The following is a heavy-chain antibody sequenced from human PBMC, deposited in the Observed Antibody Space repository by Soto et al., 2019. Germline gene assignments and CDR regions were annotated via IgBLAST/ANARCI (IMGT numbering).Heavy chain of an antibody. CDR2: INPKSGGT. CDR3: ARGHSTDCSNGVCSFFYNHEMDV. Sequence: ASVKVSCKASGYSFTDYHIHWVRQAPGQGLEWLGRINPKSGGTSTAQKFQGWVTMTRDRSISTLYMELHRLRSDDTAVYFCARGHSTDCSNGVCSFFYNHEMDVWGQGTTVTVSS. CDR1: GYSFTDYH. J-gene: IGHJ6*02. D-gene: IGHD2-8*01. V-gene: IGHV1-2*04.